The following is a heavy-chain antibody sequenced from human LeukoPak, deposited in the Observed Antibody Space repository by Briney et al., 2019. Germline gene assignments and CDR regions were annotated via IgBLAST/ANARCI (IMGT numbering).Heavy chain of an antibody. CDR2: ISAYNGNT. D-gene: IGHD3-22*01. Sequence: ASVKVSFKASGYTFTSYGISWVRQAPGQGLEWMGWISAYNGNTNYARKLQGRVTMTTDTSTSTAYMELRSLRSDDTAVYYCARGHYYDSLYYMDVWGKGTTVTVSS. V-gene: IGHV1-18*01. CDR3: ARGHYYDSLYYMDV. J-gene: IGHJ6*03. CDR1: GYTFTSYG.